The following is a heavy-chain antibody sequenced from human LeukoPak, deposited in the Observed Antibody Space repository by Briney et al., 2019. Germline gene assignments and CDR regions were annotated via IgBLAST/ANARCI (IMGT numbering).Heavy chain of an antibody. J-gene: IGHJ1*01. V-gene: IGHV1-2*02. Sequence: ASVKDSCKASGYTFTGYYMHWVRQAPGQGLEWMGWINPNSGGTKYAQKFQGRVTTTEDTSISTGDMELSRLRSDDTAVYYCARGEVSSWYDYFQHWGQGSLVTVSS. D-gene: IGHD6-13*01. CDR1: GYTFTGYY. CDR2: INPNSGGT. CDR3: ARGEVSSWYDYFQH.